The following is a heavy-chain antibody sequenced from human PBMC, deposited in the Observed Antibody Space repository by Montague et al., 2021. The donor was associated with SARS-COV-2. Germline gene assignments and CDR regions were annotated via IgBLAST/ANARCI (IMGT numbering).Heavy chain of an antibody. CDR1: GGSNNSFY. V-gene: IGHV4-59*08. CDR2: ISDSGST. CDR3: ARHYSATLPAVY. Sequence: SETLSLTCTVSGGSNNSFYWSWFRQPPGKGLEWIGYISDSGSTNYNPSLTSRVTMSVGTSKNQFSLKVNSVTAADTAVYYCARHYSATLPAVYWGQGTLVTVSS. J-gene: IGHJ4*02. D-gene: IGHD2-15*01.